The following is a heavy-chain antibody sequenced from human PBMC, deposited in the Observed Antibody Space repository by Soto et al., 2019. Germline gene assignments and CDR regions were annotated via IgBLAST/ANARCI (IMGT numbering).Heavy chain of an antibody. CDR2: IFYTGST. V-gene: IGHV4-59*01. J-gene: IGHJ4*02. CDR3: TSLLGASTSRDY. CDR1: GGSISNYY. D-gene: IGHD3-16*01. Sequence: SSETLSLTCTVSGGSISNYYWSWFRQPPGKELEWMGYIFYTGSTNYNPSLRSRLTLSIDTSKNQFSLILTSVTAADTAVYYCTSLLGASTSRDYWGQGMLVTVSS.